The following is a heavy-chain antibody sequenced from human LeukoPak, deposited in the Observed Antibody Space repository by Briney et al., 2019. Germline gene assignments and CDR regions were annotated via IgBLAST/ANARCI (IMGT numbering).Heavy chain of an antibody. Sequence: SVKVSCKASGGTFSSYAISWVRQAPGQGLEWMGGIIPIFDTANYAQKFQGRVTITADESTGTAYMELSSLRSEDTAVYYCARALEGSGSYPYNWFDPWGQGTLVTVSS. V-gene: IGHV1-69*13. D-gene: IGHD3-10*01. CDR1: GGTFSSYA. CDR2: IIPIFDTA. CDR3: ARALEGSGSYPYNWFDP. J-gene: IGHJ5*02.